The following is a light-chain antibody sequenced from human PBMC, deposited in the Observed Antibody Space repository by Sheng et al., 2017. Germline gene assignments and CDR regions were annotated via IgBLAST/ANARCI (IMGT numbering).Light chain of an antibody. J-gene: IGKJ2*01. CDR1: RSLSVNY. V-gene: IGKV3-20*01. CDR3: QQYGSSLGT. Sequence: EIVLTQSPGTLSLSPGERATLSCRTSRSLSVNYLAWYQQKPGQAPRLLFYGASTGASDIPARFSGSGSGTDFTLTISRLEPEDFAVYYCQQYGSSLGTFGQGTKLEIK. CDR2: GAS.